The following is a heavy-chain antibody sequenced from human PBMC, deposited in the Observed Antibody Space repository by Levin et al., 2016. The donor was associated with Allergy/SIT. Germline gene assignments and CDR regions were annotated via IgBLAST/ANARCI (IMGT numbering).Heavy chain of an antibody. J-gene: IGHJ4*02. V-gene: IGHV1-69*13. CDR2: IIPILGTA. CDR1: GYTFSNFA. Sequence: SVKVSCKTSGYTFSNFAITWVRQAPGQGLECMGEIIPILGTAKYAEKFQDRLTISADESTSTAYMELSSLRSDDTAVYYCARDKVGLWSGPYFPDYWGQGTLVTVS. CDR3: ARDKVGLWSGPYFPDY. D-gene: IGHD3-3*01.